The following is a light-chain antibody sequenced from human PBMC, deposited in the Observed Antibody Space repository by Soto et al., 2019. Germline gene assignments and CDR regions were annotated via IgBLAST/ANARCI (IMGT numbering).Light chain of an antibody. J-gene: IGLJ1*01. CDR2: DVS. Sequence: QSALTQPASVSGSPGQSIPISCPGTSSDVGGYNYVSCSQQHPGKAPKLMIYDVSNRPSGVSNRFSGSKSGNTASLTISGLQAEDEGDYYCSSYTSSSTLDVFGTGTKVTVL. V-gene: IGLV2-14*03. CDR3: SSYTSSSTLDV. CDR1: SSDVGGYNY.